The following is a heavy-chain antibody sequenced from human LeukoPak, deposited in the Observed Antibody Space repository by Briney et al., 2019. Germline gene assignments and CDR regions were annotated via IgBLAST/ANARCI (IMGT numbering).Heavy chain of an antibody. Sequence: GASVKVSCKASGNTFTSYGISWVRQAPGQGLEWMGWISAYNGNTNYAQKLQGRVTMTTDTSTSTAYMELRSLRSDDTAVYYCARDHYDFWSGYYTYWGQGTLVTVSS. J-gene: IGHJ4*02. CDR3: ARDHYDFWSGYYTY. CDR1: GNTFTSYG. D-gene: IGHD3-3*01. CDR2: ISAYNGNT. V-gene: IGHV1-18*01.